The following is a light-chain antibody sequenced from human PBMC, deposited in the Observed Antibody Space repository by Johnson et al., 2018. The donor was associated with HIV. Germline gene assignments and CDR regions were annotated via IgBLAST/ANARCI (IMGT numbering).Light chain of an antibody. CDR2: ENN. CDR1: SSNIGNNY. Sequence: QSVLTQPSSVSAAPGQKVTISCSGSSSNIGNNYVSWYQQLPGTAPKLLIYENNKRPSGIPDRFSGSKSGTSATLGITGLQTGDEADYYCGTWDSSLREVFGTGTKVTVL. V-gene: IGLV1-51*02. J-gene: IGLJ1*01. CDR3: GTWDSSLREV.